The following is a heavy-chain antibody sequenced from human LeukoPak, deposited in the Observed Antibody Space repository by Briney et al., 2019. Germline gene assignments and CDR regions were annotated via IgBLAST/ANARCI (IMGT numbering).Heavy chain of an antibody. CDR2: ISSSGSTI. Sequence: NPGGSLRLSCAASGFTFSDYYMSWIRQAPGKGLEWVSYISSSGSTIYYADSVKGRFTISRDNAKNSLYLQMNSLRAEDTAVYYCPRRWLRLRAFDIWGQGTMVTVSS. J-gene: IGHJ3*02. CDR3: PRRWLRLRAFDI. CDR1: GFTFSDYY. V-gene: IGHV3-11*01. D-gene: IGHD5-12*01.